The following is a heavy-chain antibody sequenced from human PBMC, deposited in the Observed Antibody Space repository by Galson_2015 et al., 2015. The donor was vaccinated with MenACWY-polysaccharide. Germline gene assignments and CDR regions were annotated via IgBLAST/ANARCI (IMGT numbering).Heavy chain of an antibody. D-gene: IGHD7-27*01. Sequence: SLRLSCAASGFTFSNFWMSWVRQAPGKGLEWVANIKQDGSEEWYVESVKGRFTISRDNAKNSVYLQMNSLRAEDTAVYFCARDNWDDYWGQGALVTVSS. V-gene: IGHV3-7*01. CDR3: ARDNWDDY. CDR1: GFTFSNFW. CDR2: IKQDGSEE. J-gene: IGHJ4*02.